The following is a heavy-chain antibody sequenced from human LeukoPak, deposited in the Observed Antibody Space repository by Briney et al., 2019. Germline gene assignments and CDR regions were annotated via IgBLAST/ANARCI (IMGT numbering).Heavy chain of an antibody. V-gene: IGHV3-20*04. CDR1: GFTFDDYG. Sequence: GGSLRLSCAASGFTFDDYGMSWVRQAPGKGLEWVSGMNWHGGITGYADSVKGRFTISRDNAKNSLYLQMNSLRAEDTALCYCARVESLYCSSTSCYPNYYYGMDVWGQGTTVTVSS. CDR3: ARVESLYCSSTSCYPNYYYGMDV. J-gene: IGHJ6*02. D-gene: IGHD2-2*01. CDR2: MNWHGGIT.